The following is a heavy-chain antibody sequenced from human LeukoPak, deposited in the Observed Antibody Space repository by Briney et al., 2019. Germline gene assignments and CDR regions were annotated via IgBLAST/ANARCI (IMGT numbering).Heavy chain of an antibody. V-gene: IGHV3-21*01. CDR2: ISSSSSYI. D-gene: IGHD1-26*01. Sequence: GGSLRLSCAASGFTFSSYSMNWVRQAPGKGLEWVSSISSSSSYIYYADSVKGRFTISRDNSKNTLYLQMNSLRAEDTAVYYCAKDGYSGSYWGYYFDYWGQGTLVTVSS. CDR3: AKDGYSGSYWGYYFDY. CDR1: GFTFSSYS. J-gene: IGHJ4*02.